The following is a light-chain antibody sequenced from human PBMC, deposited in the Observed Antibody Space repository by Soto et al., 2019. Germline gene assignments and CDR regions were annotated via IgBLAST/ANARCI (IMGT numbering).Light chain of an antibody. J-gene: IGKJ4*01. CDR3: QQYNNWPRVT. CDR1: QSVSRN. V-gene: IGKV3-15*01. CDR2: GAS. Sequence: EIVMTQSPATLSVSPGERATLSCRASQSVSRNLAWYQQKPGQAPRLLIYGASTRATGIPARFSGSGSGTESTLTISSLQSEDFAVYYCQQYNNWPRVTFGGGTKVEIK.